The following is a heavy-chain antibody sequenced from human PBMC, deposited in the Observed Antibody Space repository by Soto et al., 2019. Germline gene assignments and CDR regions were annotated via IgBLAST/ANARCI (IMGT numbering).Heavy chain of an antibody. D-gene: IGHD6-6*01. J-gene: IGHJ6*02. CDR3: ARDSREYSSSSPHSYYYYGMDV. CDR2: IYHSGST. V-gene: IGHV4-4*02. Sequence: PSETLSLTCAVSGGSIISSNWWSWVRHPPGKGLEWIGEIYHSGSTNYNPSLKSRVTISVDKSKNQFSLKLSSVTAADTAVYYCARDSREYSSSSPHSYYYYGMDVWGQGTTVTVSS. CDR1: GGSIISSNW.